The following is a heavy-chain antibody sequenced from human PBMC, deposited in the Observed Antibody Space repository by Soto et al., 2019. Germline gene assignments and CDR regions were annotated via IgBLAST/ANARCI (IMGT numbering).Heavy chain of an antibody. J-gene: IGHJ5*02. V-gene: IGHV3-23*01. Sequence: GGSLRLSCAASGFTFSSYAMSWVRQAPGKGLEWVSAISGSGGSTYYADSVKGRFTISRDNSKNTLYLQMNSLRAEDTAVYYCAKEKGYCSSTSCYAVGDWFDPWGQGTLVTVSS. D-gene: IGHD2-2*01. CDR1: GFTFSSYA. CDR3: AKEKGYCSSTSCYAVGDWFDP. CDR2: ISGSGGST.